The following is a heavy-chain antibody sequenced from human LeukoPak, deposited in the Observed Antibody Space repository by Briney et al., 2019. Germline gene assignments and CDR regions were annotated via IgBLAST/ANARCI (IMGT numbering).Heavy chain of an antibody. D-gene: IGHD2-15*01. CDR3: AKDLPYCSGGSCSGGMDV. V-gene: IGHV3-23*01. CDR1: GFTFSSYA. J-gene: IGHJ6*02. CDR2: ISGSGGST. Sequence: PGGSLRLSCAASGFTFSSYAMSWVRQAPGKGLEWVSAISGSGGSTYYADSVKGRFTISRDNSKNTLYLQMNSLRAEDTAVYYYAKDLPYCSGGSCSGGMDVWGQGTTVTVSS.